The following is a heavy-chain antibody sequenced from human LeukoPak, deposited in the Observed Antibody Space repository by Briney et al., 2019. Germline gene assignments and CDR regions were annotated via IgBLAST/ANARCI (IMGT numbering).Heavy chain of an antibody. CDR2: INHSGSA. CDR3: ARRRLEILWGSYRYPPYYFDY. CDR1: GGSFSGYY. Sequence: SETLSLTCAVYGGSFSGYYWSWIRQPPGKGLEWIGEINHSGSANYNPSLKSRVTISVDTSKNQFSLKLSSVTAADTAVYYCARRRLEILWGSYRYPPYYFDYWGQGTLVTVSS. D-gene: IGHD3-16*02. J-gene: IGHJ4*02. V-gene: IGHV4-34*01.